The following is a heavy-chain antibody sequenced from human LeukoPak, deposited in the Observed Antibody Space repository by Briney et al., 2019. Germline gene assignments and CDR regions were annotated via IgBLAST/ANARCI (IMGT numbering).Heavy chain of an antibody. CDR3: ARESSSLYNWFDP. CDR2: ISAYNGNT. J-gene: IGHJ5*02. V-gene: IGHV1-18*01. D-gene: IGHD6-13*01. Sequence: ASVKVSCKASGYTFTSYGISWVRQAPGQGLEWMGWISAYNGNTNYAQKLQGRVTITADKSTSTAYMELSSLRSEDTAVYYCARESSSLYNWFDPWGQGTLVTVSS. CDR1: GYTFTSYG.